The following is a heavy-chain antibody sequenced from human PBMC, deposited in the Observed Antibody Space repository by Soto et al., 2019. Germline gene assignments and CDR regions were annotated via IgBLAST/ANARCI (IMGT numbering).Heavy chain of an antibody. V-gene: IGHV1-3*04. CDR3: ARDSGAYFDY. J-gene: IGHJ4*02. CDR2: INTGNGNT. CDR1: GYTFSTYA. D-gene: IGHD3-10*01. Sequence: ASVKVSCKTSGYTFSTYATHWVRRAPGQRLEWMGWINTGNGNTKHSQKFQGRVTITRDTSASTDYMELSSLRSEDTAVYYCARDSGAYFDYWGQGTLVTVSS.